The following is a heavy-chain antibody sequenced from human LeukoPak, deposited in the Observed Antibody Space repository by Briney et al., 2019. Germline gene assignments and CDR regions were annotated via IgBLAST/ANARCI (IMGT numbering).Heavy chain of an antibody. CDR3: ARGGYGAYMG. CDR1: GFTFSRYS. CDR2: VNSDGSGT. J-gene: IGHJ4*02. Sequence: GGSLRLSCAASGFTFSRYSMHWVRQAPGKGLVWVSHVNSDGSGTDYADSVKGRFTISRDNAKNTLYLQMNSLRVEDTAVYYCARGGYGAYMGWGQGMLVTVSS. D-gene: IGHD4-17*01. V-gene: IGHV3-74*01.